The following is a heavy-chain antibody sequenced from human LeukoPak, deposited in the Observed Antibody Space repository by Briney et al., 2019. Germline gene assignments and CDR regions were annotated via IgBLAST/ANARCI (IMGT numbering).Heavy chain of an antibody. CDR2: IYYSGST. CDR1: GGSISSSSYY. CDR3: VRVYGGYWYFDL. V-gene: IGHV4-39*01. Sequence: PSETLSLTCTVSGGSISSSSYYWGWMRQPPGKGLEWIGSIYYSGSTYYNPPLKSRVTIPVDTSKNQFSLKLSSVTAADTAVYYCVRVYGGYWYFDLWGRGTLVTVSS. J-gene: IGHJ2*01. D-gene: IGHD4-23*01.